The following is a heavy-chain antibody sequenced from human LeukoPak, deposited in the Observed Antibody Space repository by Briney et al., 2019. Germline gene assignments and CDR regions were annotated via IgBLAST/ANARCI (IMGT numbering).Heavy chain of an antibody. Sequence: ASVKVSCKASGYTFTSYGISWVRQAPGQGLEWMGWISAYNGNTNYAQKLQGRVTMTTDTSTSTAYMELRSLRSDDTAVYYCARDHYYDSSGLCDYWGQGTLVTVSS. J-gene: IGHJ4*02. CDR2: ISAYNGNT. D-gene: IGHD3-22*01. CDR3: ARDHYYDSSGLCDY. V-gene: IGHV1-18*01. CDR1: GYTFTSYG.